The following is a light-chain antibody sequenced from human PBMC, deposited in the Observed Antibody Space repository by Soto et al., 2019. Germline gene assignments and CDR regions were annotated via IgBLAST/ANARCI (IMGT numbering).Light chain of an antibody. CDR3: SAHGGTTPYV. CDR1: ASDIGGYTF. V-gene: IGLV2-8*01. CDR2: DVN. J-gene: IGLJ1*01. Sequence: QSALTQPPSASGSPGQSVAISCTGTASDIGGYTFVSWYQQHPGKAPKLLIYDVNKRPSGVPDRFSGSKSGNTAALTVSGLQADDEDDYYCSAHGGTTPYVFGTGTKVTVL.